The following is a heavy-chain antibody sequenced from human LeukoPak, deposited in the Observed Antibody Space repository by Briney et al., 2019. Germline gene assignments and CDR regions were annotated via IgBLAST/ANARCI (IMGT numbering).Heavy chain of an antibody. CDR2: IDDSGVIR. CDR3: AKRLKRNYYYHYAMDV. V-gene: IGHV3-23*01. D-gene: IGHD3-22*01. Sequence: PGGSLRLSCAASGFTFKTHAMSWVRQAPGKGLEWVSRIDDSGVIRSYADSVKGRFPISRDNSKMTLTLQMNSLRAEDTAVYYCAKRLKRNYYYHYAMDVWGQGTTVTVSS. J-gene: IGHJ6*02. CDR1: GFTFKTHA.